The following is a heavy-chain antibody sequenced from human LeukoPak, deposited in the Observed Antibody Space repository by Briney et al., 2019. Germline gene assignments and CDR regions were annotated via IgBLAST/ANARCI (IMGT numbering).Heavy chain of an antibody. CDR1: GGTFSSYA. D-gene: IGHD5-24*01. V-gene: IGHV1-69*04. CDR3: ASERRDGYGPYYGMDV. CDR2: IIPILGIA. J-gene: IGHJ6*02. Sequence: EASVKVSCKASGGTFSSYAISWVRQAPGQGLEWMGRIIPILGIANYAQKFQGRVTITADKSTSTAYMELSSLRSEDTAVYYCASERRDGYGPYYGMDVWGQGTTVTVSS.